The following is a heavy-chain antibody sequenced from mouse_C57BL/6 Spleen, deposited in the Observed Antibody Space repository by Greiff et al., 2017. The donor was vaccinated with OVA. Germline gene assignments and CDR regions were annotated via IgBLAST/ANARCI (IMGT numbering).Heavy chain of an antibody. D-gene: IGHD1-1*01. Sequence: QVQLQQSGAELVKPGASVKISCKASGYAFSSYWMNWVKPRPGKGLEWIGQIYPGAGDTNYNGKFKGKATLTADKSSSTAYMQLSSLTSEDSAVYFCARVTTVVPVDYWGQGTTLTVSS. CDR2: IYPGAGDT. J-gene: IGHJ2*01. CDR3: ARVTTVVPVDY. V-gene: IGHV1-80*01. CDR1: GYAFSSYW.